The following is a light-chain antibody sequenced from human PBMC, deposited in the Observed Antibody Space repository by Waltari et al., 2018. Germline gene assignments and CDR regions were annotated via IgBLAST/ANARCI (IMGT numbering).Light chain of an antibody. Sequence: EIVLTQSPGTLSLSPGERATLSCRASQSVDSNYLAWHQQKPGQAPRLLIYGASNRATGIPDRCSGSGSGTDFTLTISRLEPEDFAVYYCHQHDRSPESFGQGTKVEMK. CDR3: HQHDRSPES. J-gene: IGKJ1*01. V-gene: IGKV3-20*01. CDR2: GAS. CDR1: QSVDSNY.